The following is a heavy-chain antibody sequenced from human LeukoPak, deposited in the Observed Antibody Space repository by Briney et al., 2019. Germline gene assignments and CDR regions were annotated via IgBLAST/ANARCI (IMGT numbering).Heavy chain of an antibody. J-gene: IGHJ4*02. Sequence: GGSLEISCKGSGYNFATYWIGWARQMPGKGLEWMGIIYPGDFDTRYNPSFQRQVTFSVDRSINTAYLDWSSLKTSDTAIYYCAGLKIVPTAVAHWGQGTLVSVSP. V-gene: IGHV5-51*01. D-gene: IGHD2-2*01. CDR3: AGLKIVPTAVAH. CDR2: IYPGDFDT. CDR1: GYNFATYW.